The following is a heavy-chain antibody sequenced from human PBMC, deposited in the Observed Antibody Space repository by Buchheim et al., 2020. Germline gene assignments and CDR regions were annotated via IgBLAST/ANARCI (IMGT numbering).Heavy chain of an antibody. Sequence: QVQLQQWGAGLLKPSETLSLTCAVYGGSFSAYYWSWIRQPPGKGLEWIGEINHSGSTNYNPPLKSRVTISVDTSKNQFPLKLSSVTAADTAVYYCARVPISIDCSSTSCSRGYFDYWGQGNL. V-gene: IGHV4-34*01. CDR2: INHSGST. J-gene: IGHJ4*02. CDR3: ARVPISIDCSSTSCSRGYFDY. CDR1: GGSFSAYY. D-gene: IGHD2-2*01.